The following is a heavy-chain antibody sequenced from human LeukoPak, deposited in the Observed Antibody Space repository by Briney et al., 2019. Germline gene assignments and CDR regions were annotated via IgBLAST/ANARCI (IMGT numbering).Heavy chain of an antibody. CDR3: ASTDYGSGSS. Sequence: GGSLRLFCAASGFTFSDYYMSWIRQAPGKGLEWVANIKQDGSEKYYVDSVKGRFTISRDNAKNSLYLQMNSLRAEDTAVYYCASTDYGSGSSWGQGTLVTVSS. D-gene: IGHD3-10*01. V-gene: IGHV3-7*01. CDR1: GFTFSDYY. CDR2: IKQDGSEK. J-gene: IGHJ4*02.